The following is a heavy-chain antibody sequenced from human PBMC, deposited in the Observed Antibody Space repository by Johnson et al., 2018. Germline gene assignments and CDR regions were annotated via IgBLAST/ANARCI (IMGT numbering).Heavy chain of an antibody. J-gene: IGHJ6*03. CDR2: ISYDGSNK. Sequence: VRLVESGGGLVQPGRSLRLSCAASGFTFSSHGMHWVRQAPGQGLEWVAVISYDGSNKYYADSVKGRFTISRDNSKNTRLLQMNSLRAEDTAVYYCAKGNYYGSGPMDVWGKGTTVTVSS. CDR3: AKGNYYGSGPMDV. CDR1: GFTFSSHG. D-gene: IGHD3-10*01. V-gene: IGHV3-30*18.